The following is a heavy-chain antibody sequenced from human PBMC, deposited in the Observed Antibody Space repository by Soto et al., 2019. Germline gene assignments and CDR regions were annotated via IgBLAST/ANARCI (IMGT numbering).Heavy chain of an antibody. CDR1: GFTFSSYA. D-gene: IGHD5-12*01. CDR2: ISGSGGST. V-gene: IGHV3-23*01. Sequence: GGSLRLSCAASGFTFSSYAMSWVRQAPGKGLEWVSAISGSGGSTYYADSVKGQFTISRDNSKNTLYLQMNSLRAEDTAVYYCENFTRRDGYNLRFDYWGQGTLVTVSS. J-gene: IGHJ4*02. CDR3: ENFTRRDGYNLRFDY.